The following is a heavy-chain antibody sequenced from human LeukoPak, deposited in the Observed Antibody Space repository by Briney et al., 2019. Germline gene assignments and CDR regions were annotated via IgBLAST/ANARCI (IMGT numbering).Heavy chain of an antibody. CDR2: INHSGST. CDR3: ARRQGVVGAIAY. CDR1: GGSVSSSSYY. J-gene: IGHJ4*02. Sequence: SETLSLTCTVSGGSVSSSSYYWSWIRQPPGKGLEWIGEINHSGSTNYNPSLKSRVTISVDTSKNQFSLKLSSVTAADTAVYYCARRQGVVGAIAYWGQGTLVTVSS. D-gene: IGHD1-26*01. V-gene: IGHV4-39*07.